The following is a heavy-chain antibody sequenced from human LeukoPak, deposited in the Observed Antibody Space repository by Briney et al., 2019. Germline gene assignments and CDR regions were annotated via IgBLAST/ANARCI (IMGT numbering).Heavy chain of an antibody. D-gene: IGHD5-18*01. V-gene: IGHV4-38-2*02. Sequence: PSETLSLTCTVSGYSISSGYYWGWIRQPPGKGLEWIGEINHSGSTNYNPSLKSRVTISVDTSRNQFSLKLSSVTAADTAVYYCARQLAYSYLPYYYYYMDVWGKGTTVTISS. CDR1: GYSISSGYY. CDR2: INHSGST. J-gene: IGHJ6*03. CDR3: ARQLAYSYLPYYYYYMDV.